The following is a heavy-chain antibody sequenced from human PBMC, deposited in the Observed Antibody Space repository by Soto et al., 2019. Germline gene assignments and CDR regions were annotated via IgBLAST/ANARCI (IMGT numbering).Heavy chain of an antibody. Sequence: GGSLRLSCAASGFTFSSYSMNWVRQAPGKGLEWVSSISSSSSYIYYADSVKGRFTISRDNAKNSLYLQMNSLRAEDTAVYYCARVVVGATGPNAFDIWGQGTMVTVSS. CDR3: ARVVVGATGPNAFDI. V-gene: IGHV3-21*01. D-gene: IGHD1-26*01. CDR1: GFTFSSYS. CDR2: ISSSSSYI. J-gene: IGHJ3*02.